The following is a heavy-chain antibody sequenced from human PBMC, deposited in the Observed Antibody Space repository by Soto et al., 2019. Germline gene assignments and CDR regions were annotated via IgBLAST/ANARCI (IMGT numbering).Heavy chain of an antibody. V-gene: IGHV1-69*04. CDR1: GYSFTSYP. CDR3: ARVGYYYDSSGYYLSFDY. CDR2: IIPILGIA. J-gene: IGHJ4*02. Sequence: SVKVSCKASGYSFTSYPMGWVRQAPGQGLEWMGRIIPILGIANYAQKFQGRVTITADKSISTAYMELSSLRSEDTAVYYCARVGYYYDSSGYYLSFDYWGQGTLVTVSS. D-gene: IGHD3-22*01.